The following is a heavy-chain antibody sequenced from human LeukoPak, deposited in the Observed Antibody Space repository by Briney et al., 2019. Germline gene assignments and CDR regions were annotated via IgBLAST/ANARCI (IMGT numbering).Heavy chain of an antibody. V-gene: IGHV3-21*01. CDR3: AREAAGITIFGVVITPNYYYYYMDV. Sequence: GGSLRLSCAASGFTFSSYNMNWVRQAPGKGLEWVSSISSSSSYIYYADSVKGRFTISRDNAKNSLYLQMNSLRAEDTAVYYCAREAAGITIFGVVITPNYYYYYMDVWGKGTTVTVSS. J-gene: IGHJ6*03. CDR1: GFTFSSYN. D-gene: IGHD3-3*01. CDR2: ISSSSSYI.